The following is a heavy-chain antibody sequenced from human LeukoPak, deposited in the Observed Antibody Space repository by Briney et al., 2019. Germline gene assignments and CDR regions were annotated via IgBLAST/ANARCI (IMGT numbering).Heavy chain of an antibody. CDR3: AKAMGPLHLWGNYRLLGGGLDV. CDR1: GFTFVDYA. Sequence: PGGSLRLSCSTSGFTFVDYALHWVRQAPGKGLEWVAVISYDGGTKHYGDAVKGRFAISRDNSKNTLYLQMNSLRAEDTAVYYCAKAMGPLHLWGNYRLLGGGLDVWGQGTTVTVSS. D-gene: IGHD3-16*02. V-gene: IGHV3-30*09. CDR2: ISYDGGTK. J-gene: IGHJ6*02.